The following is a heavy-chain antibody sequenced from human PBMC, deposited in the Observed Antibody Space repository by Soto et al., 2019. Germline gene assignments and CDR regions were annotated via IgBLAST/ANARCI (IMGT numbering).Heavy chain of an antibody. CDR3: TRCQAAAAGKWYYYYMDV. V-gene: IGHV3-49*03. D-gene: IGHD6-13*01. CDR1: GFTFGDYA. J-gene: IGHJ6*03. CDR2: IRSKAYGGTT. Sequence: GGSLRLSCTASGFTFGDYAMSWFRQAPGKGLEWVGFIRSKAYGGTTEYAASVKGRFTISRDDSKSIAYLQMNSLKTEDTAVYYCTRCQAAAAGKWYYYYMDVWGKGTTVTVSS.